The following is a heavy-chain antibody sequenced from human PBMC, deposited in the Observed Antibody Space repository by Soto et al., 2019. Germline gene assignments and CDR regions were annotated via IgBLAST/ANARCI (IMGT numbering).Heavy chain of an antibody. Sequence: XGALRLSCAASGCTFRSYGMHWVRQAPGKGLEWVAVISYDGSNKYYADSVKGRFTISRDNSKNTLYLQMNSLRAEDTAVYYCAKGGVGSTSNAFDIWGQGTMVTVSS. CDR1: GCTFRSYG. CDR2: ISYDGSNK. J-gene: IGHJ3*02. CDR3: AKGGVGSTSNAFDI. D-gene: IGHD1-26*01. V-gene: IGHV3-30*18.